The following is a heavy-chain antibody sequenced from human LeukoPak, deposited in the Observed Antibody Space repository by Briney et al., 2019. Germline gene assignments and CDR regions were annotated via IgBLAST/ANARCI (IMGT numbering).Heavy chain of an antibody. J-gene: IGHJ4*02. D-gene: IGHD3-10*01. CDR2: ISSSGSTI. Sequence: GGSLRLSCAASGFTFSDYYMSWIRQAPGQGLEWVSYISSSGSTIYYADSVKGRFTISRDDAKNSLYLQMNSLRAEDTAVYYCARGGSYYYGSGRDFDYWGQGTLVTVSS. CDR1: GFTFSDYY. CDR3: ARGGSYYYGSGRDFDY. V-gene: IGHV3-11*01.